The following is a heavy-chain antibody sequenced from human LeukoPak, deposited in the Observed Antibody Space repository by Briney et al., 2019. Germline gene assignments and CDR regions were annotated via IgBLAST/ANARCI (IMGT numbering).Heavy chain of an antibody. CDR3: ARCIVATVKYYYYGMDV. D-gene: IGHD5-12*01. CDR1: GGTFSSYA. CDR2: IIPILGIA. J-gene: IGHJ6*02. Sequence: SVKVSCKASGGTFSSYAISWVRQAPGQGLEWMGKIIPILGIANYAQKFQGRVTITADKSTSTAYMELSSLRSEDTAVYYCARCIVATVKYYYYGMDVWGQGTTVTVSS. V-gene: IGHV1-69*04.